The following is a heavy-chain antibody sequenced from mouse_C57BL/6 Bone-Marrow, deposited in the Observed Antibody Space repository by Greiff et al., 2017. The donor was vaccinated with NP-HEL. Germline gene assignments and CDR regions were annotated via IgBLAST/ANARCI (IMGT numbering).Heavy chain of an antibody. D-gene: IGHD2-2*01. CDR2: INPSSGYT. V-gene: IGHV1-4*01. Sequence: QVQLQQSGAELARPGASVKMSCKASGYTFTSYTMHWVKQRPGKGLEWIGYINPSSGYTKYNQKFKDKATLTADKSSSTAYMQLSSLRSEDSAFDYCMVTTGDWGQGTTLSGAS. J-gene: IGHJ2*01. CDR1: GYTFTSYT. CDR3: MVTTGD.